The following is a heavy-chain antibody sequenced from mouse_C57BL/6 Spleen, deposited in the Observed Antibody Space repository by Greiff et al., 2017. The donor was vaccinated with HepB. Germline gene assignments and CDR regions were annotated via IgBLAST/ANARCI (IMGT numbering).Heavy chain of an antibody. V-gene: IGHV1-55*01. D-gene: IGHD1-1*01. J-gene: IGHJ3*01. CDR2: IYPGSGST. CDR1: GYTFTSYW. Sequence: VQLQQPGAELVKPGASVKMSCKASGYTFTSYWITWVKQRPGQGLEWIGDIYPGSGSTNYNEKFKSKATLTVDTSSSTAYMQLSSLTSEDSAVYYCARWGTTVVDGFAYWGQGTLVTVSA. CDR3: ARWGTTVVDGFAY.